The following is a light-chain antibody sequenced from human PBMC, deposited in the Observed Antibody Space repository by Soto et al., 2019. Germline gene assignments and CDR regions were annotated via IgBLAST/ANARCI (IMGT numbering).Light chain of an antibody. CDR1: SSDVGGYNY. J-gene: IGLJ2*01. CDR3: SSYTSSSTLLV. Sequence: QSALTQPASVSGSPGQSITISCTGTSSDVGGYNYVSWYQQHPGKAPKLMIYDVSNRPSGVSNRFSGSKSDNTASLTISGLQAEDEADYSCSSYTSSSTLLVFGGATKLTVL. V-gene: IGLV2-14*01. CDR2: DVS.